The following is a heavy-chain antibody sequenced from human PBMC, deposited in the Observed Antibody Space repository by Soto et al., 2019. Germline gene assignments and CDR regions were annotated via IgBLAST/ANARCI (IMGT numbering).Heavy chain of an antibody. Sequence: EVQLVESGGGLVQPGGSVRLSCAASGFTFSSYWMHWVRQAPGKGLVWVSRINSDGSSTSYADSVKGRFTISRDNAKNTLYMQMNSLRAEDTAVYYCVRTSLVVAAATREDYWGQGTLVTVSS. CDR2: INSDGSST. CDR1: GFTFSSYW. D-gene: IGHD2-15*01. V-gene: IGHV3-74*01. J-gene: IGHJ4*02. CDR3: VRTSLVVAAATREDY.